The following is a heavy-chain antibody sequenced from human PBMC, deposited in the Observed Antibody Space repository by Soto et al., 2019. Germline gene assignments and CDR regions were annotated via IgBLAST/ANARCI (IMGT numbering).Heavy chain of an antibody. J-gene: IGHJ6*02. CDR1: GDSVSSNSAA. V-gene: IGHV6-1*01. CDR2: TYYRSKWYN. CDR3: ARANCSGWSYYYYYYGMDV. Sequence: SQTLSLTCAISGDSVSSNSAAWNWIRQSPSRGLEWLGRTYYRSKWYNDYAVSVKSRITINPDTSKNQFSLQLNSVTPEDTAVYYCARANCSGWSYYYYYYGMDVWGQGTTVTSP. D-gene: IGHD6-19*01.